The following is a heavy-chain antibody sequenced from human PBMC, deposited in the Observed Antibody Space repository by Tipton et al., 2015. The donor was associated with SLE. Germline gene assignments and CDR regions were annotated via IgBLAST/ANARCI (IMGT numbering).Heavy chain of an antibody. CDR1: GGSISSHC. Sequence: TLSLTCTVSGGSISSHCWSWIRQPPGKGLEWIGYIYYSGSTNYNPSLKSRVTISVDTSKNQFSLKLSSVTAADTAVYYCARGPPPGYGDYFDYWGQGTLVTVSS. D-gene: IGHD4-17*01. CDR3: ARGPPPGYGDYFDY. V-gene: IGHV4-59*11. J-gene: IGHJ4*02. CDR2: IYYSGST.